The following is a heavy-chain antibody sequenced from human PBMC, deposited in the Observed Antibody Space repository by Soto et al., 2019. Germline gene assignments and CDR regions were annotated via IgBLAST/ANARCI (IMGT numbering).Heavy chain of an antibody. CDR1: GFSFSNYL. J-gene: IGHJ4*02. CDR3: ARGRVSSGWYFDY. CDR2: INSDGSST. D-gene: IGHD6-19*01. Sequence: EVQLVESGGGLAQPGGSLRVSCAASGFSFSNYLMHWVRQVPGKGLVWVSRINSDGSSTNYADSVKGRFTISRDNAKNTLNLQMISLRAEDTAVYFCARGRVSSGWYFDYWGQGTLVTVSS. V-gene: IGHV3-74*01.